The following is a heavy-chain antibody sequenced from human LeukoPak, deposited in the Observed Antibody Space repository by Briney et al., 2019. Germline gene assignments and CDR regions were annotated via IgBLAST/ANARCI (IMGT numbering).Heavy chain of an antibody. CDR3: ARDPSVAATGWGRWFDH. CDR1: GFTFSSFS. Sequence: GGSLRLSCAASGFTFSSFSMNWVRQAPGKGLEWLSDNSGSSSIVYYGDSVKGRFTISRDNAKNSLYLQMNSLRDEDTAVYYCARDPSVAATGWGRWFDHWGLGTLVTVSS. V-gene: IGHV3-48*02. CDR2: NSGSSSIV. D-gene: IGHD6-13*01. J-gene: IGHJ5*02.